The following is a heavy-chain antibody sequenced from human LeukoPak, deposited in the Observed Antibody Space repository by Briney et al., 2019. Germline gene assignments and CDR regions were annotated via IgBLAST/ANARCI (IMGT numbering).Heavy chain of an antibody. D-gene: IGHD6-19*01. V-gene: IGHV3-21*01. CDR1: GFTVSSNY. CDR2: ISSSSSYI. Sequence: GGSLRLSCAASGFTVSSNYMSWVRQAPGKGLEWVSSISSSSSYIYYADSVKGRFTISRDNAKNSLYLQMNSLRAEDTAVYYCARFAPNSSGWYWGQGTLVTVSS. CDR3: ARFAPNSSGWY. J-gene: IGHJ4*02.